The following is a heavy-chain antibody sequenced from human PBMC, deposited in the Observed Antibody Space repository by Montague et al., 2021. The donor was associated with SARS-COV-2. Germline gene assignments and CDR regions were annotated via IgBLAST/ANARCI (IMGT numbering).Heavy chain of an antibody. Sequence: SLRLSCAASGFSVSRRYMSRVRQAPGKGLEWVSGIFGGGSTYYVDSVEGRFTISRDTSRNTLYLQMKSLRDEDTATYYCARDRGDCGGDCYAPYYYGVDVWGQGTTVTVSS. V-gene: IGHV3-66*02. D-gene: IGHD2-21*02. CDR1: GFSVSRRY. CDR3: ARDRGDCGGDCYAPYYYGVDV. J-gene: IGHJ6*02. CDR2: IFGGGST.